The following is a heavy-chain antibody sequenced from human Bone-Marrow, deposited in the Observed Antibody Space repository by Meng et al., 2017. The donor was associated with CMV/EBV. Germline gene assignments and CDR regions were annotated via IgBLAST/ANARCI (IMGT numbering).Heavy chain of an antibody. CDR1: GYTFTGYY. CDR2: INPNSGGT. Sequence: ASVKVSCKASGYTFTGYYMHWVRQAPGQGLEWMGWINPNSGGTNYAQKFQGRVTMTRDTSISTAYMELSRLRSDDTAVYYCARDKTTVTLYYYYYGKDVWGQGTTVTVSS. J-gene: IGHJ6*02. CDR3: ARDKTTVTLYYYYYGKDV. D-gene: IGHD4-11*01. V-gene: IGHV1-2*02.